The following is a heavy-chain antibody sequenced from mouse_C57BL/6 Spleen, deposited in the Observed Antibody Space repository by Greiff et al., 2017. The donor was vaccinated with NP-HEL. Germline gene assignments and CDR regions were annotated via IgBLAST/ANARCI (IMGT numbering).Heavy chain of an antibody. CDR1: GFTFSSYG. CDR3: ASLTGGYFDV. Sequence: EVQRVESGGDLVKPGGSLKLSCAASGFTFSSYGMSWVRQTPDKRLEWVATISSGGSYTYYPDSVKGRFTISRDNAKNTLYLQMSSLKSEDTAMYYCASLTGGYFDVWGTGTTVTVSS. D-gene: IGHD1-1*01. CDR2: ISSGGSYT. J-gene: IGHJ1*03. V-gene: IGHV5-6*01.